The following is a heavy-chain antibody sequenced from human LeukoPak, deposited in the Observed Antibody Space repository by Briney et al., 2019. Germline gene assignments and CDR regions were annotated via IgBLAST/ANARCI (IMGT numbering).Heavy chain of an antibody. CDR3: ARDLGFWSDYYFDY. D-gene: IGHD3-3*01. J-gene: IGHJ4*02. Sequence: ASVKVSCKASGYTFTDYYMHWVRQAPGQGLEWMGWINPNSGGTNYAQKFQGRVTMTRDTSISTAYMELSRLRSDDTAVYYCARDLGFWSDYYFDYWGQGTLVTVSS. CDR2: INPNSGGT. CDR1: GYTFTDYY. V-gene: IGHV1-2*02.